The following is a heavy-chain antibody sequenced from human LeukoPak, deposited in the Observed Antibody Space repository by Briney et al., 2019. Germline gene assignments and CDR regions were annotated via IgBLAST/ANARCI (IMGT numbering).Heavy chain of an antibody. CDR2: ISSSGSTI. V-gene: IGHV3-11*04. J-gene: IGHJ6*02. Sequence: GGSLRLSCAASGFTFSDYYMSWIRQAPGKGLEWVSYISSSGSTIYYADSVKGRFTISRDNAKNSLYLQMNSLRAEDTAVYYCARDLVVVAASEWYYYGMDVWGQGTTVTVSS. D-gene: IGHD2-15*01. CDR3: ARDLVVVAASEWYYYGMDV. CDR1: GFTFSDYY.